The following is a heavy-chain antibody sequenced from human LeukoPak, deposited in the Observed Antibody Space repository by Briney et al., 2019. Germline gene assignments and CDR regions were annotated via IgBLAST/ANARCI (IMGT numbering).Heavy chain of an antibody. V-gene: IGHV3-21*01. J-gene: IGHJ3*02. CDR2: ISSSSSYI. CDR1: GFTFSSYS. D-gene: IGHD3-3*01. CDR3: AKVEGYYDFWSGSRGGDAFAI. Sequence: GGSLRLSCAASGFTFSSYSMNWVRQAPGKGLEWVSSISSSSSYIYYADSVKGRFTISRDNAKNSLYLQMNSLRTEDTAVYYCAKVEGYYDFWSGSRGGDAFAIWGQGTMVTVSS.